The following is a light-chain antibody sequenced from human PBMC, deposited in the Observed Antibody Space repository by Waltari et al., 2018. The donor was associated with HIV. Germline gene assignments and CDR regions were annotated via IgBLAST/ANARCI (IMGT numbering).Light chain of an antibody. CDR3: QVTYNTPL. CDR2: DAS. J-gene: IGKJ3*01. CDR1: QNIFTY. V-gene: IGKV1-39*01. Sequence: DIQVTQSPPSLSASVGDRVTFTCRASQNIFTYLTWFQHKPGKAPKLLIYDASTLQSGVPSRFSGSGSGTEFSLTISSLEPEDFATYYCQVTYNTPLFGPGTTVDLK.